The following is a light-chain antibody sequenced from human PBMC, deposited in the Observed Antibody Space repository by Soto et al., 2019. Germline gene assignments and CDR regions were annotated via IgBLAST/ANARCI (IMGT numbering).Light chain of an antibody. CDR3: AACNGSRTGLV. Sequence: QSALTQPASVSGSPGQSITISCTGTSSDVGGYNSVSWYQHHPGKAPKLIIYDVNNRPSGASNRFSGSKSDNTASLTISGLQAEDEADYYCAACNGSRTGLVFGGGTKLTVL. V-gene: IGLV2-14*03. CDR2: DVN. J-gene: IGLJ2*01. CDR1: SSDVGGYNS.